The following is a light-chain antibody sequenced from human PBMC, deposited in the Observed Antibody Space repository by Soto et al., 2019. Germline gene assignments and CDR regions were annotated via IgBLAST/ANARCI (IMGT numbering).Light chain of an antibody. CDR1: QGISNS. Sequence: DIQMTQSPSSLSASVGDRVTITCRPSQGISNSLARYQQKPGKVPKLLIYAASTLHSGVPSRFSGSGSGTDLNLTISSLQPEDVATSYCQKYNSAPWTFGQGTKVEIK. CDR2: AAS. V-gene: IGKV1-27*01. J-gene: IGKJ1*01. CDR3: QKYNSAPWT.